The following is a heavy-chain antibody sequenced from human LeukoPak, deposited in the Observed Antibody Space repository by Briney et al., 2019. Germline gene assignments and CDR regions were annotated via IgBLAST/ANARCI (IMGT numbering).Heavy chain of an antibody. Sequence: PSETLSLTCAGYGGSFSGYYWSWIRQPPGKGLEWIGEINHSGSTNYNPSLKSRVTISVDTSKNQFSLKLSSVTAADTAVYYCARARGIRSNSRSRNDYWGQGTLVTVSS. CDR3: ARARGIRSNSRSRNDY. CDR1: GGSFSGYY. CDR2: INHSGST. V-gene: IGHV4-34*01. D-gene: IGHD6-13*01. J-gene: IGHJ4*02.